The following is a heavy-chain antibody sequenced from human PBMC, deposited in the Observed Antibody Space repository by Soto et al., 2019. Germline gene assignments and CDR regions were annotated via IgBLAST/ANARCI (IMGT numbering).Heavy chain of an antibody. J-gene: IGHJ5*02. Sequence: PGESLKISCTGSGYSFTSYWISWVRQMPGKGLEWMGIIYPGDSDTRYSPSFQGQVTISADMSISTAYLQWSSLKASDTAMYYCARSGLSRNDVWFDPWGQGTLVTVSS. D-gene: IGHD1-1*01. CDR2: IYPGDSDT. V-gene: IGHV5-51*01. CDR3: ARSGLSRNDVWFDP. CDR1: GYSFTSYW.